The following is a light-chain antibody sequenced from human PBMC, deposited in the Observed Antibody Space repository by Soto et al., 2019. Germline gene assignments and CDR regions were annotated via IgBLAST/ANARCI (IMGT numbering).Light chain of an antibody. J-gene: IGKJ5*01. Sequence: DIKLTQSPSFLSPSIGESVTITCRASQVISTSLAWYQVKPGKAPKLLIYAASTLESGVPSRFSATVSGTEFSLTITSLQPEDFATYYCQQLFDSQITFGQGTRLEIK. CDR3: QQLFDSQIT. CDR2: AAS. CDR1: QVISTS. V-gene: IGKV1-9*01.